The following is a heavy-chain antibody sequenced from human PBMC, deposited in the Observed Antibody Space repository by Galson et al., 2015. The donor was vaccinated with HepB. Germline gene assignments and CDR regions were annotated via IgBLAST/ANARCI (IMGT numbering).Heavy chain of an antibody. J-gene: IGHJ4*02. CDR2: ISASGGSR. Sequence: SLRLSCAASGFSFSRYAMNWVRQAPGKGLEWVADISASGGSRDYVDSVKGRFTVSRDNSKNTVYLQMNSLRVEDTATYYCAKGYCSVTTCYYDYWGQGTQVSVSS. CDR3: AKGYCSVTTCYYDY. D-gene: IGHD2-2*01. CDR1: GFSFSRYA. V-gene: IGHV3-23*01.